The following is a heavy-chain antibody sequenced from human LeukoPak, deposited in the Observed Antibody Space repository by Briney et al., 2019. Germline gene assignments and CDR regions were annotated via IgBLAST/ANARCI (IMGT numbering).Heavy chain of an antibody. CDR3: AKDREWLVLIPQYYFDY. CDR2: ISGSGGST. V-gene: IGHV3-23*01. D-gene: IGHD6-19*01. CDR1: GFTFSSYA. Sequence: GGSLRLSCAASGFTFSSYAMSWVRQAPGKGLEWVSAISGSGGSTYYADSVKGRFTISRDNSKNTLYLQMNSLRAEDTAAYYCAKDREWLVLIPQYYFDYWGQGTLVTVSS. J-gene: IGHJ4*02.